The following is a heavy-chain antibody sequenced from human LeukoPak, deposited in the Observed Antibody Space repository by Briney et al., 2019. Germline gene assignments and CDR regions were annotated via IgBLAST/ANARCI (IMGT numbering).Heavy chain of an antibody. J-gene: IGHJ6*03. CDR3: ARARVGGLEWLSRRKSYYMDV. D-gene: IGHD3-3*01. Sequence: GASVKVSCKASGGTFSSYAISWVRQAPGQGLEWMGRIIPILGIANYAQKFQGRVTITADKSTSTAYMELSSLRSEDTAVYYCARARVGGLEWLSRRKSYYMDVWGKGTTVTVSS. V-gene: IGHV1-69*04. CDR2: IIPILGIA. CDR1: GGTFSSYA.